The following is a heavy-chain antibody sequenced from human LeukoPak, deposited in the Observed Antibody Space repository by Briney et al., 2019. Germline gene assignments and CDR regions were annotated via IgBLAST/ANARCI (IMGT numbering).Heavy chain of an antibody. D-gene: IGHD6-6*01. V-gene: IGHV4-34*01. Sequence: PSETLSLTCAVYGGSFSGYYWSWIRQPPGKGLEWIGEINHSGSTNYNPSLKSRVTISVDTSKNQFSLKLSSVTAADTAVYYCARDPVVAARPGYYFDYWGQGTLVTVSS. CDR2: INHSGST. CDR1: GGSFSGYY. CDR3: ARDPVVAARPGYYFDY. J-gene: IGHJ4*02.